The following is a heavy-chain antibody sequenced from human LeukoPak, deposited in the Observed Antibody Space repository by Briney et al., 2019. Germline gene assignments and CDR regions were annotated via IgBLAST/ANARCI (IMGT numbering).Heavy chain of an antibody. D-gene: IGHD1-26*01. V-gene: IGHV3-30-3*02. CDR2: ISHDGSNK. J-gene: IGHJ4*02. CDR3: AKRGGSFIGYFDY. CDR1: GFTFSSYA. Sequence: GGSLRLSCAASGFTFSSYAMHWVRQAPGRGLEWVALISHDGSNKYYADSVKGRFTISRDNSKNTLYLQMNSLRAEDTAVYYCAKRGGSFIGYFDYWGQGGLVTVSS.